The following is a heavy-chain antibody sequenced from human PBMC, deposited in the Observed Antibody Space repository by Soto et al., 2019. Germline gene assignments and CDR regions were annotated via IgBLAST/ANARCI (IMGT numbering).Heavy chain of an antibody. CDR1: GFTFSSYG. Sequence: GGSLRLSCAASGFTFSSYGMHWVRQAPGKGLEWVVVISYDGSNKYYADSVKGRFTISRDNSKNTLYLQMNSLRAEDTAVYYCAKDRADSSGFYYYYYGMDVWGQGTTVTVSS. V-gene: IGHV3-30*18. CDR2: ISYDGSNK. J-gene: IGHJ6*02. D-gene: IGHD3-22*01. CDR3: AKDRADSSGFYYYYYGMDV.